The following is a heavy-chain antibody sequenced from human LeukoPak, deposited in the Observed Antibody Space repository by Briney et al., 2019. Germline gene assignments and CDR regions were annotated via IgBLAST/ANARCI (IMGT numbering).Heavy chain of an antibody. CDR1: GFTFTRYD. CDR3: VRDAEGAGISVNFWFDP. J-gene: IGHJ5*02. CDR2: MNPNNGNT. D-gene: IGHD1-14*01. Sequence: ASVKVSCKASGFTFTRYDINWVRQASGQGLEWMGWMNPNNGNTGYAQKFQGRVTMTRDTYTSTAYMELRGLRPEDTAVYYCVRDAEGAGISVNFWFDPWSQGTLVTVSS. V-gene: IGHV1-8*01.